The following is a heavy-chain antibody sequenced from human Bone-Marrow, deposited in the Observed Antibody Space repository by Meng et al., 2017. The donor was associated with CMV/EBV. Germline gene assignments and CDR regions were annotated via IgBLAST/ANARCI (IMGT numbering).Heavy chain of an antibody. CDR1: EFTVSSTS. CDR2: IRYDGSNK. V-gene: IGHV3-30*02. J-gene: IGHJ4*02. CDR3: AKGGAAIRD. Sequence: LSLTCAASEFTVSSTSMNWVRQAPGKGLEWVAFIRYDGSNKYYADSVKGRFTISRDNSKNTLYLQMNSLRAEDTAVYYCAKGGAAIRDWGQGTLVTVSS. D-gene: IGHD2-2*02.